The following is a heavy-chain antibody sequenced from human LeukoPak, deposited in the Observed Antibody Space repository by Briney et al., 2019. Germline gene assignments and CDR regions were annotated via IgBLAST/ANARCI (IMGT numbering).Heavy chain of an antibody. CDR1: GGSISSSSYY. V-gene: IGHV4-39*01. D-gene: IGHD2-21*02. Sequence: KASETLSLTCTVSGGSISSSSYYRGWIRQPPGKGLEWIGSIYYSGSTYYNPSLKSRVTISVDTSKNQFSLKLSSVTAADTAVYYCARPLRGVTGKIDYWGQGTLVTVSS. J-gene: IGHJ4*02. CDR3: ARPLRGVTGKIDY. CDR2: IYYSGST.